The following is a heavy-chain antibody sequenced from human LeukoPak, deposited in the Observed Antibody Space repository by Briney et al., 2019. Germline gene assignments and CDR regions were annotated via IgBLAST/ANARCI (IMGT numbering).Heavy chain of an antibody. V-gene: IGHV3-74*01. D-gene: IGHD5/OR15-5a*01. CDR3: ARGVSGTGPDI. CDR1: GFTFSSYW. J-gene: IGHJ3*02. Sequence: PGGSLRLSCAASGFTFSSYWMHWVRQAPGKWLVWVSRIKTDGSSTDYADSVKGRFTISRDNAKNTMYLQMNSLRAEDTAVYYCARGVSGTGPDIWGLGTMVTVSS. CDR2: IKTDGSST.